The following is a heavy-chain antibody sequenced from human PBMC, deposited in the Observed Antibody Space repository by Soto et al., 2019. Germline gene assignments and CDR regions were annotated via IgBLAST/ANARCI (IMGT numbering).Heavy chain of an antibody. Sequence: PGESLKISCKGSGYSFTSYWIGWVRQMPGKGLELMGIIYPGDSDTRYSPSFQGLVTISADKSISTAYLQWSSLKASDTAMYYCARQAVGYSYYYGMDVWGQGTTVTVSS. CDR3: ARQAVGYSYYYGMDV. CDR2: IYPGDSDT. J-gene: IGHJ6*02. V-gene: IGHV5-51*01. D-gene: IGHD5-18*01. CDR1: GYSFTSYW.